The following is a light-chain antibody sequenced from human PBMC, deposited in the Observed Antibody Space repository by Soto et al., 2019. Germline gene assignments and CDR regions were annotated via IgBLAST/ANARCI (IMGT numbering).Light chain of an antibody. V-gene: IGKV4-1*01. CDR1: QSVLYSSNNKNY. J-gene: IGKJ2*01. Sequence: DIVMTQSPDSLAVSLGERATINCKSSQSVLYSSNNKNYLAWYQQKPGQPPKLLIYWASTRESGVPDRFSGSGSETDFTLTISSLKAEDVAVYYCQQYYSTPHTFGQGTKLEIK. CDR3: QQYYSTPHT. CDR2: WAS.